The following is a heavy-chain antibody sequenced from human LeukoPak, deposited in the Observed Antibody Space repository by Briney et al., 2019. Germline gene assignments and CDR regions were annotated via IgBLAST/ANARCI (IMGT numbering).Heavy chain of an antibody. D-gene: IGHD4-17*01. V-gene: IGHV3-74*01. J-gene: IGHJ4*02. CDR1: GFSFSSRW. CDR3: ATIGATTGTY. Sequence: GGSLRVSCAPSGFSFSSRWMHWVRQAPGKGLVWVSQINSDGSRTIYADSVKGRFTISRDNAESTVYLQMSSLRVEDTAVYYCATIGATTGTYWGQGTLVTVSS. CDR2: INSDGSRT.